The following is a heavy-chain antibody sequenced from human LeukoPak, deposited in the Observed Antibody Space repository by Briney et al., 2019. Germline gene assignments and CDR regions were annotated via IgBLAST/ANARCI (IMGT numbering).Heavy chain of an antibody. CDR2: INWNGGST. J-gene: IGHJ3*02. V-gene: IGHV3-20*01. Sequence: GGSLRLSCAASGFTFDDYGMSWVRQAPGKGLEWVSGINWNGGSTGYADSVKGRFTISRDNAKNSLYLQMNSLRAEDTALYHCAGVRFGSPRGAFDIWGQGTMVTVSS. D-gene: IGHD3-16*01. CDR3: AGVRFGSPRGAFDI. CDR1: GFTFDDYG.